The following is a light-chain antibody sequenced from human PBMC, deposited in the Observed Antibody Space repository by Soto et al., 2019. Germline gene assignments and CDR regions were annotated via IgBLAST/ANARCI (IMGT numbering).Light chain of an antibody. CDR1: QSVSSY. CDR2: GVY. J-gene: IGKJ5*01. V-gene: IGKV3-20*01. Sequence: EIMLTQSPATLSLSPGERATLSCRASQSVSSYLAWYQQKPGQAPRLLINGVYTRATGIPDRFSGSGSGTDFTLTISRLEPEDFAIYYCQFYGSSLITFGQGTRLEI. CDR3: QFYGSSLIT.